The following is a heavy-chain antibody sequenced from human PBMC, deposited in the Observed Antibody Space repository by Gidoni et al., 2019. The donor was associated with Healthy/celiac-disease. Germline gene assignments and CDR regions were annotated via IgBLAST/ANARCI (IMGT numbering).Heavy chain of an antibody. Sequence: QVQLQESGPGLVKPSQTLSLTCTFSGGSISRGAYYCSWIRQPPGKGLEWIGYIYYSGSTYYNPSLKSRVTISVDTSKNQFSLKLSSVTAADTAVYYCARAKGSDIVVVVAAKAVWFDPWGQGTLVTVSS. CDR2: IYYSGST. D-gene: IGHD2-15*01. V-gene: IGHV4-30-4*01. J-gene: IGHJ5*02. CDR1: GGSISRGAYY. CDR3: ARAKGSDIVVVVAAKAVWFDP.